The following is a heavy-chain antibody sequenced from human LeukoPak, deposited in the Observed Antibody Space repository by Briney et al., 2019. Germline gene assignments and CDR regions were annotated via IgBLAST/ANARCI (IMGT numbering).Heavy chain of an antibody. CDR1: GFTFSSYA. V-gene: IGHV3-23*01. D-gene: IGHD3-3*01. J-gene: IGHJ4*02. Sequence: GGSLRLSCAASGFTFSSYAMSWVRQAPGKGLEWVSAISGSGGSTYYADSVKGRFTISRDNSKNTLYLQMNSLRAEDTAVYYCAKGGRESLRIANDYWGQGTLVTVSS. CDR2: ISGSGGST. CDR3: AKGGRESLRIANDY.